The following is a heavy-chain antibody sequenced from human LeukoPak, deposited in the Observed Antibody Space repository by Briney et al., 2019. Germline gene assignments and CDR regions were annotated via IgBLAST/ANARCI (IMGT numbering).Heavy chain of an antibody. CDR1: GFTFSGSA. V-gene: IGHV3-73*01. J-gene: IGHJ5*02. Sequence: PGGSLRLSCAASGFTFSGSAIHWVRQASGEGLEWVGRIRSKADNYATGYAASVKGRFTLSRDDSKNTAYLQMNSLRAEDTAVYYCARDPQDDFWSGRGFDPWGQGTLVTVSS. D-gene: IGHD3-3*01. CDR3: ARDPQDDFWSGRGFDP. CDR2: IRSKADNYAT.